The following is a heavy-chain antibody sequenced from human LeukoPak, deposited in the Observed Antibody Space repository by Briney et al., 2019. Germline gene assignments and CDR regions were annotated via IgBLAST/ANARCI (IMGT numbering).Heavy chain of an antibody. CDR3: ARDPAIFTMVRGVINNWFDP. Sequence: ASVKVSCKASGYTFTGYYMHWVRQAPGQGLEWMGWINPNSGGTNYAQKFQGRVTMTRDTSNSTAYMELSRLRSDDTAVYYCARDPAIFTMVRGVINNWFDPWGQGTLVTVSS. CDR1: GYTFTGYY. J-gene: IGHJ5*02. D-gene: IGHD3-10*01. V-gene: IGHV1-2*02. CDR2: INPNSGGT.